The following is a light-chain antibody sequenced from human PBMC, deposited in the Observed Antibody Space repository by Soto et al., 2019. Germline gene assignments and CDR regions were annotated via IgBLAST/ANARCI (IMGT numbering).Light chain of an antibody. J-gene: IGLJ2*01. V-gene: IGLV2-14*01. CDR3: SSYTSSSTHVV. Sequence: QSALTQPASVSGSPGQSITISCTGTSSDVGGYNYVSWYQQHQGKAPKLMIYEVSNRPSGVSNRFSASKSGNTASLTISGLQADDDADYYCSSYTSSSTHVVFGGGTKLTVL. CDR1: SSDVGGYNY. CDR2: EVS.